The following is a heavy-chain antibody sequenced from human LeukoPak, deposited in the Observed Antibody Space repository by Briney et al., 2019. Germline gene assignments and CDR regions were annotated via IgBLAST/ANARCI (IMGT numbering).Heavy chain of an antibody. CDR2: IWYDGSNK. D-gene: IGHD3-22*01. CDR3: ARESDTMIADP. CDR1: GFTFSSYG. V-gene: IGHV3-33*01. Sequence: PGRSLSLSCAASGFTFSSYGMHWVRQAPGKGLEWVAVIWYDGSNKYYADSVKGRFTISRDNSKNTLYLQMSSLRAEDTAVYYCARESDTMIADPWGQGTLVTVSS. J-gene: IGHJ5*02.